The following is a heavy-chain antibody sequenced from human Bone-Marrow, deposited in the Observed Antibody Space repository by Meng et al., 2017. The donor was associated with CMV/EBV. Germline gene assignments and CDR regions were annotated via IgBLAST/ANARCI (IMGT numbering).Heavy chain of an antibody. J-gene: IGHJ4*02. CDR2: ISSSSCYI. V-gene: IGHV3-21*01. CDR3: ASRPTRYCSGGSCYVH. Sequence: GESLKISCAASGFTFSSYSMNWVRQAPGKGLEWVSSISSSSCYIYYADSVKGRFTISRDNAKNSLYLQMNSLRAEDTAVYYCASRPTRYCSGGSCYVHWGQGTLVTVSS. CDR1: GFTFSSYS. D-gene: IGHD2-15*01.